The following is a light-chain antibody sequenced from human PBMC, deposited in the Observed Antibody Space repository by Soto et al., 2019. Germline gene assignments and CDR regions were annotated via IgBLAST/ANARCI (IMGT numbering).Light chain of an antibody. CDR3: QQYNSYAKT. V-gene: IGKV1-5*03. CDR1: QSISSW. J-gene: IGKJ1*01. CDR2: KAS. Sequence: DIQMTQSPSTLSASVGDRVTITCRASQSISSWLAWYQQKPGKAPNLLIYKASTLESGVPSRFTGSGSGTEFTLTISSLQPDDFAPYYCQQYNSYAKTFGQGTKVDIK.